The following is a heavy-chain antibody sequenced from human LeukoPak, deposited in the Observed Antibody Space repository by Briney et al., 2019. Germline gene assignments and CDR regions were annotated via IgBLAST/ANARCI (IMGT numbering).Heavy chain of an antibody. CDR3: ARLHRGMDV. V-gene: IGHV3-48*02. Sequence: PGGSLRLSCAASAFTFNNAWMSWVRQAPGKGLEWVSYMSDSGSTIYYADSVKGRFTISRDNAKNSLSLQMSSLSHEDTAVYFCARLHRGMDVWGQGTTVTVSS. CDR2: MSDSGSTI. J-gene: IGHJ6*02. CDR1: AFTFNNAW.